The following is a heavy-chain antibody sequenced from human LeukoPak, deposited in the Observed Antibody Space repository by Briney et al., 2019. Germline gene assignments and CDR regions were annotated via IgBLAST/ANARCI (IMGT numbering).Heavy chain of an antibody. J-gene: IGHJ4*02. D-gene: IGHD1-26*01. CDR1: GFTFSTYE. CDR2: ISSSGNTI. Sequence: GGSLRLSCAASGFTFSTYEMNWVRQAPRKGLEWVSYISSSGNTIYYADSVKGRFTISRDNAKNSLYLQMNSLRAEDTAVYYCARDHIVGALDYWGQGTLVTVSS. CDR3: ARDHIVGALDY. V-gene: IGHV3-48*03.